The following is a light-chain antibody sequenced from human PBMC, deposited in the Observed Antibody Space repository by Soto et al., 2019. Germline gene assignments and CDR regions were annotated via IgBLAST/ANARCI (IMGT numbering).Light chain of an antibody. CDR2: SNT. V-gene: IGLV1-44*01. J-gene: IGLJ1*01. CDR1: NSNIGSNT. Sequence: QSVLTQPPSASGTPGQRVTISCSGSNSNIGSNTVNWYQQLPGTAPKLLIYSNTQRPSGVPDRFSGSKSGTSVSLAISGLQSDDEADYYCATWDDSLGGYVFGAGTKLTVL. CDR3: ATWDDSLGGYV.